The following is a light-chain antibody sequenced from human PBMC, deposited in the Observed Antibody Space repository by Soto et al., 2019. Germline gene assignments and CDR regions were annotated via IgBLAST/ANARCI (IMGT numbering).Light chain of an antibody. J-gene: IGLJ2*01. CDR2: EVS. CDR1: SSDVGGYNY. Sequence: QSVLTQPPSASGSPGQSVTISCTGTSSDVGGYNYVSWYQQHPGKAAKLMIYEVSKRPSGVPDRFSGSKSGNTASLTVSGLQDEDEADYYCSSYAGSNNLGFGGGTKLTVL. CDR3: SSYAGSNNLG. V-gene: IGLV2-8*01.